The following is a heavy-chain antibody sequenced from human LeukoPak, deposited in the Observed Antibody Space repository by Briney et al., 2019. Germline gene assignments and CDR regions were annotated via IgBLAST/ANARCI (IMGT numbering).Heavy chain of an antibody. J-gene: IGHJ4*02. V-gene: IGHV4-59*12. CDR2: IYHSGST. CDR3: AREVMRSSSPDY. D-gene: IGHD6-13*01. Sequence: PSETLSLTCTVSGGSISSYYWSWIRQPPGKGLEWFGEIYHSGSTNYNPSLKSRVTISVDKSKNQFSLKLSSVTAADTAVYYCAREVMRSSSPDYWGQGTLVTVSS. CDR1: GGSISSYY.